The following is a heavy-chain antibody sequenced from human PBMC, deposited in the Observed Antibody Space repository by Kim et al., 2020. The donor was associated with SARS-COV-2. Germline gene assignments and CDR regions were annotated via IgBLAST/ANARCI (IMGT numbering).Heavy chain of an antibody. J-gene: IGHJ6*02. CDR3: ASFYAWFGELSDPHLVVMDV. CDR1: GFTFSSYG. Sequence: GGSLRLSCAASGFTFSSYGMHWVRQAPGKGLEWVAVISYDGSNKYYADSVKGRFTISRDNSKNTLYLQMNSLRAEDTAVYYCASFYAWFGELSDPHLVVMDVWGQGTTVTVSS. CDR2: ISYDGSNK. D-gene: IGHD3-10*01. V-gene: IGHV3-33*05.